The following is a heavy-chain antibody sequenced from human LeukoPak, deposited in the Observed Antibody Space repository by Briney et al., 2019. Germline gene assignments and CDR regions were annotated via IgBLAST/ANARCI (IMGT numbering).Heavy chain of an antibody. Sequence: GGSLRLSCAASGFTFSSYEMNWVRQAPGKGLEWVSYISSSGSTIYYADSLKGRFTISRDNAKNSLYLQMNSLRAEDTAVYYCARDRAAYAGIDYWGQGTLVTVSS. CDR3: ARDRAAYAGIDY. D-gene: IGHD4-23*01. V-gene: IGHV3-48*03. CDR1: GFTFSSYE. J-gene: IGHJ4*02. CDR2: ISSSGSTI.